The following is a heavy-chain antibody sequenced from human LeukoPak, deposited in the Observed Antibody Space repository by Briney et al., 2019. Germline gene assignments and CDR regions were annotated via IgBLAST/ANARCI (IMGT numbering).Heavy chain of an antibody. CDR3: ARQDKGDYFDY. D-gene: IGHD2-15*01. CDR2: IYYSGST. V-gene: IGHV4-38-2*02. J-gene: IGHJ4*02. Sequence: SETLSLTCTVSGYSISSGYYWGWIRQPPGKGLEWIGYIYYSGSTNYNPSLKSRVTISVDTSKNQFSLKLSSVTAADTAVYYCARQDKGDYFDYWGQGTLVTVSS. CDR1: GYSISSGYY.